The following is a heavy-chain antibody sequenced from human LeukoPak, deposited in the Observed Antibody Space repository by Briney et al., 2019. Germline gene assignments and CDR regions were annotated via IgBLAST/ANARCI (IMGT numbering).Heavy chain of an antibody. D-gene: IGHD1-26*01. Sequence: GGSLRLSCAASGFTLSSHGMHWVRQAPGKGLEWVALIWYDGSKENYADSVKGRFTISRDVSKNTLNLQMNSLRVEDTAVFYCARDLSVGSLDFRGQGTLVTVSS. CDR2: IWYDGSKE. J-gene: IGHJ4*02. V-gene: IGHV3-33*01. CDR1: GFTLSSHG. CDR3: ARDLSVGSLDF.